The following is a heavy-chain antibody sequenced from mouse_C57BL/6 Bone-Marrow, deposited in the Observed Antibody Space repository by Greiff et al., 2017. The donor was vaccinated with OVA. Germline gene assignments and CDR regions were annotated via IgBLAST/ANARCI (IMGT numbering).Heavy chain of an antibody. CDR3: ARKDYDYFAY. D-gene: IGHD2-4*01. Sequence: DVKLVESGGGLVKPGGSLKLSCAASGFTFSGYGMHWVRQAPEKGLEWVAYISSGSSTIYYADTVKGRFTISRDNAKNTLFLQMTSLRSEDTAMYYCARKDYDYFAYWGQGTLVTVSA. V-gene: IGHV5-17*01. CDR1: GFTFSGYG. J-gene: IGHJ3*01. CDR2: ISSGSSTI.